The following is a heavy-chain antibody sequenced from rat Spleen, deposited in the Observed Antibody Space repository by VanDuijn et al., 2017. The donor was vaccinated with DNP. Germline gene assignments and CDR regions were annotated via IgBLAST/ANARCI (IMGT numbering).Heavy chain of an antibody. CDR3: ARLLAGRYYYFDY. CDR2: ITNEGSST. D-gene: IGHD1-4*01. Sequence: EVQLVESGGGLVQPGRSLRLSCAASGFTFSDYYMAWVRQAPKKGLEWVASITNEGSSTYFGDSVKGRFTISRDNAKSTLYRQMNSLRSEDTATYYCARLLAGRYYYFDYWGQGVMVTVSS. CDR1: GFTFSDYY. J-gene: IGHJ2*01. V-gene: IGHV5-22*01.